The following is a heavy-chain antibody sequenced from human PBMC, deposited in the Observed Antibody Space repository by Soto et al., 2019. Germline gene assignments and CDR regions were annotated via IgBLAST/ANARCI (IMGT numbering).Heavy chain of an antibody. V-gene: IGHV1-69*01. J-gene: IGHJ4*02. Sequence: QVQLVQSGAEVKKPGSSVKVSCKASGGTFSSYAISWVRQAPGQGLEWMGGIIPIFGTANYAQKFQGRVTITADESTRTAYMALSSLRSEDTAVYYCARGVGDDFWSGYSLPHWGQGTLVTVSS. CDR2: IIPIFGTA. CDR3: ARGVGDDFWSGYSLPH. D-gene: IGHD3-3*01. CDR1: GGTFSSYA.